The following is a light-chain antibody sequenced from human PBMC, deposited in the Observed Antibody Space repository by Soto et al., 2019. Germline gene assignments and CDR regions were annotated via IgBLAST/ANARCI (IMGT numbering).Light chain of an antibody. J-gene: IGKJ1*01. CDR2: GAS. CDR1: QSVSSN. V-gene: IGKV3-15*01. CDR3: QQYNNWPVT. Sequence: EIVMTQSPATLSVSPGGTATLSCRASQSVSSNLAWYQQKPGQAPRLLIYGASTRATGIPARFSGSGSGTEFTLTISSLQSEDFAVYYCQQYNNWPVTFGQGTKVEIK.